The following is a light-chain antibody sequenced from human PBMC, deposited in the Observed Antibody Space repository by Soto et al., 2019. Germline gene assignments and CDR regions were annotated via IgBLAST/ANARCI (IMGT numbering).Light chain of an antibody. J-gene: IGLJ1*01. CDR3: SSYTTSNTYV. Sequence: QSVLTQPASVSGSPGQSITISCTGTSSDVGAYNYVSWYQQHPGKAPKLMIYDVTNRPSGVSNRFSGSKSGYTASLTISGLQAEDEADYYCSSYTTSNTYVFGTGTKVTVL. CDR2: DVT. V-gene: IGLV2-14*03. CDR1: SSDVGAYNY.